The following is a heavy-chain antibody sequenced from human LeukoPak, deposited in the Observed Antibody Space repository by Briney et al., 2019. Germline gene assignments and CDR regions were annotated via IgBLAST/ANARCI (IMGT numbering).Heavy chain of an antibody. V-gene: IGHV3-23*01. CDR2: ISGSGGST. Sequence: GGSLRLSCAASGFTFSTYAMSWVRQAPGKGLEWVSAISGSGGSTYYADSVKGRFTISRDNSKNTLYLQMNSLRAEDTSIYFCAKALEQETVVALDSWGQGTLVTVSS. CDR3: AKALEQETVVALDS. J-gene: IGHJ4*02. CDR1: GFTFSTYA. D-gene: IGHD1/OR15-1a*01.